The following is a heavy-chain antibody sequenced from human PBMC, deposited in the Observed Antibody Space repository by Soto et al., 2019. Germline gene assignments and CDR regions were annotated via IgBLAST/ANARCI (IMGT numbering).Heavy chain of an antibody. CDR2: IYYSGST. CDR3: ARVYGDCFDY. V-gene: IGHV4-59*01. J-gene: IGHJ4*02. Sequence: SETLSLTCTVSGGSISSYYWSWIRQPPGKGLEWIGYIYYSGSTNYNPSLKSRVTISVDTSKNQLSLKLSSVTAADTAVYYCARVYGDCFDYWGQGTLVTVSS. CDR1: GGSISSYY. D-gene: IGHD4-17*01.